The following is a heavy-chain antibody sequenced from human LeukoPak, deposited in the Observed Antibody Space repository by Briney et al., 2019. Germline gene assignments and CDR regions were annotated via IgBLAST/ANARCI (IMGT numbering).Heavy chain of an antibody. CDR1: GGSISGYY. D-gene: IGHD1-1*01. J-gene: IGHJ4*02. CDR2: IFNGEVT. Sequence: SETLSLTCTVSGGSISGYYWSWMRQPPGKGLEWIAYIFNGEVTDHNPSLESRVTISEDTSRNQFSLKLSSVTAADTAVYYCARWNEGLDYWGQGTLVTVSS. CDR3: ARWNEGLDY. V-gene: IGHV4-59*01.